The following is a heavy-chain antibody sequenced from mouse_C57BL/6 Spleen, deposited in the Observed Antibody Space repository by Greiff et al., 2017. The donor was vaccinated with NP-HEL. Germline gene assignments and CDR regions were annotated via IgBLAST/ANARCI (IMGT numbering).Heavy chain of an antibody. Sequence: VQLQQPGAELVKPGASVKLSCKASGYTFTSYWMHWVKQRPGQGLEWIGMIHPNSGSTNYNEKFKSKATLTVDKSSSTAYMQLSSLTSEDSAVYYCAREEIYDYFAYWGQGTLVTVSA. J-gene: IGHJ3*01. CDR2: IHPNSGST. CDR1: GYTFTSYW. V-gene: IGHV1-64*01. CDR3: AREEIYDYFAY. D-gene: IGHD2-4*01.